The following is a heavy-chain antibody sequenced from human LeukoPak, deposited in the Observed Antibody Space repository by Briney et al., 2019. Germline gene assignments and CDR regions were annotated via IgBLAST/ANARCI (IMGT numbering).Heavy chain of an antibody. Sequence: GASVKVSCKASGYTFTGYYMHWVRQAPGQGLEWMGIINPSGGNTSYAQKFQGRVTVTRGTSTSTVYMELSSLRSEDTAVYYCARDVSDCSGGSCYSYFDYWGQGSLVTVSS. V-gene: IGHV1-46*01. CDR3: ARDVSDCSGGSCYSYFDY. CDR2: INPSGGNT. CDR1: GYTFTGYY. J-gene: IGHJ4*02. D-gene: IGHD2-15*01.